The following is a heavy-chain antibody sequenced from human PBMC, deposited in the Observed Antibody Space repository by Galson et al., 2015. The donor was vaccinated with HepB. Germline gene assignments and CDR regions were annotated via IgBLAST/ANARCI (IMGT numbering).Heavy chain of an antibody. J-gene: IGHJ5*02. CDR2: VWYDGSNK. CDR1: GFTFSSSG. D-gene: IGHD6-19*01. V-gene: IGHV3-33*01. Sequence: SLRLSCAGSGFTFSSSGMHWVRQAPGKGLEWVALVWYDGSNKDYADSAKGRFTISRDNSKNTLYLQMNSLRVEDTAVYYCARDRGQWLMRSWGQGTLVTVSS. CDR3: ARDRGQWLMRS.